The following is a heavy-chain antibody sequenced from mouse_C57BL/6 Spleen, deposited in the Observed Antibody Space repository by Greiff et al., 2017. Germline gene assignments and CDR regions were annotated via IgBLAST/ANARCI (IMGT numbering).Heavy chain of an antibody. CDR1: GFSLTSYG. CDR3: ARQDYGYDAFAY. V-gene: IGHV2-6-1*01. Sequence: VKLEESGPGLVAPSQSLSITCTVSGFSLTSYGVHWVRKPPGKGLEWLVVIWSDGSTTYNSALKSRLSISKDNSKSQVFLKMNSLQTDDTAMYYCARQDYGYDAFAYWGQGTLVTVSA. J-gene: IGHJ3*01. D-gene: IGHD2-2*01. CDR2: IWSDGST.